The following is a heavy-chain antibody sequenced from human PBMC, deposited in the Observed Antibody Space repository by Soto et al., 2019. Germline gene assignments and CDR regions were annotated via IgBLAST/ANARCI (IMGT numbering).Heavy chain of an antibody. V-gene: IGHV3-7*01. D-gene: IGHD1-26*01. CDR3: ARGWVPRLFDY. CDR1: GFTFSSYW. Sequence: EVQLVESGGGLVQPGGSLRLSCAASGFTFSSYWMSWVRQAPGKGLEWVANIKQDGSEKYYVDSVKGRFTISRDNAKKSLYLQMNSLRAEDTAVYYCARGWVPRLFDYWGQGTLVTVSS. CDR2: IKQDGSEK. J-gene: IGHJ4*02.